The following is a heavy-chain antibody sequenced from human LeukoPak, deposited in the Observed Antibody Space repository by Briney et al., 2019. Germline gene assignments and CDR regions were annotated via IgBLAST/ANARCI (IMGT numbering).Heavy chain of an antibody. CDR3: ARGWELAHYYYYGMDV. J-gene: IGHJ6*02. CDR1: GGTFSSYA. CDR2: IIPIFGTA. Sequence: GSSVKVSCKASGGTFSSYAISWVRQAPGQGLEWMGGIIPIFGTANYAQKFQGRVTITADESTSTAYMELSSLRSEDTAVYYCARGWELAHYYYYGMDVWGQGTTVTVSS. V-gene: IGHV1-69*01. D-gene: IGHD1-26*01.